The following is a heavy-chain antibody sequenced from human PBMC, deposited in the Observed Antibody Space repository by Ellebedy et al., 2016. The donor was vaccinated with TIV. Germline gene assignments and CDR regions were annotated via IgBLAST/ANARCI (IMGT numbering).Heavy chain of an antibody. D-gene: IGHD2-21*01. V-gene: IGHV3-13*01. CDR3: ARVRFGDTAVDY. Sequence: GESLKISCAASGFTFSSYDMHWVRQGTGKGQEWVSAIGTAGDTYYPGSVKGRFTISRENAKNSLYLQITSLRAEDTAVYYCARVRFGDTAVDYWGQGTLVTVSS. CDR2: IGTAGDT. J-gene: IGHJ4*03. CDR1: GFTFSSYD.